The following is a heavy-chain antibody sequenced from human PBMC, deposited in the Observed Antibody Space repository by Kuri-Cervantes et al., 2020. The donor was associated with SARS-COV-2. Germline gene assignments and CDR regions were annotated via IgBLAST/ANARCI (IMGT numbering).Heavy chain of an antibody. J-gene: IGHJ3*02. CDR2: ISSSSSYI. D-gene: IGHD5-24*01. Sequence: GESLKISCAASGFTFSSYSMNWVRQAPGKGLEWVSSISSSSSYIYYADSVKGRFTISRDDSKNTVYLQMNSLTAEDTAVYYCAKDEEMATIFGAFDMWGQGTMVTVSS. CDR3: AKDEEMATIFGAFDM. CDR1: GFTFSSYS. V-gene: IGHV3-21*04.